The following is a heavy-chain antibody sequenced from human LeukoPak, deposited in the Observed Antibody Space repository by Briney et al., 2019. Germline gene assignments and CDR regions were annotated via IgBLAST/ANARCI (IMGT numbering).Heavy chain of an antibody. J-gene: IGHJ4*02. CDR1: GGSFSGYY. CDR2: INHSGGT. D-gene: IGHD1-1*01. Sequence: SETLSLTCAVYGGSFSGYYWSWIRQPPGKGLEWIGEINHSGGTNYNPSLKSRVTISVDTSKNQFSLKLSSVTAADTAVYYCARGLNLIGTAYFDYWGQGTLVTVSS. V-gene: IGHV4-34*01. CDR3: ARGLNLIGTAYFDY.